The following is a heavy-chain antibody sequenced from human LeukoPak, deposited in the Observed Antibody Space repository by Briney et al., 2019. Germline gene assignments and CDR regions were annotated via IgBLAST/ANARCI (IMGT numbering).Heavy chain of an antibody. J-gene: IGHJ6*02. CDR2: ISYDGSNK. Sequence: GGSLRLSCAPSGFTFSSYGMHWVRQAPGKGLEWVAVISYDGSNKYYADSVKGRFTIDRDNSKNTLYLQMNSLRAEDTAVYYCAKDRDSSSWYYYYYYGMDIWGQGTTVSVSS. CDR1: GFTFSSYG. D-gene: IGHD6-13*01. CDR3: AKDRDSSSWYYYYYYGMDI. V-gene: IGHV3-30*18.